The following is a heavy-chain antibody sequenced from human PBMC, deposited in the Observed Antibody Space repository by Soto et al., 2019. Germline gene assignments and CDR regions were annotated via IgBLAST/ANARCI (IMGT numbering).Heavy chain of an antibody. V-gene: IGHV3-23*01. Sequence: PGGSLRLSCAASGITFSSYAMSWVRQAPGKGLEWVSTVSGSGGNTYYADSVKGRFTISRDNIKNTLYLQMISLRAEDMAIYYCAKGPHSSGWHYFDYWGQGTLVTVSS. CDR3: AKGPHSSGWHYFDY. CDR1: GITFSSYA. D-gene: IGHD6-19*01. J-gene: IGHJ4*02. CDR2: VSGSGGNT.